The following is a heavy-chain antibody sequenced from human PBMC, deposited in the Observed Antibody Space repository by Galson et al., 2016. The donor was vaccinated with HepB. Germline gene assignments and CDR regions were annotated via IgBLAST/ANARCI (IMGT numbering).Heavy chain of an antibody. V-gene: IGHV4-4*02. D-gene: IGHD6-13*01. CDR1: GGSISSNNW. CDR3: ARGYSSSWYGGRLPAS. CDR2: IYHDVST. J-gene: IGHJ5*02. Sequence: SETLSLTCAVSGGSISSNNWWSWVRQPPGKGLEWIGEIYHDVSTNYNPSLKSRVTISRDTSKNQFSLKLRSVSAADTAVYYCARGYSSSWYGGRLPASWGQGTLVTVSS.